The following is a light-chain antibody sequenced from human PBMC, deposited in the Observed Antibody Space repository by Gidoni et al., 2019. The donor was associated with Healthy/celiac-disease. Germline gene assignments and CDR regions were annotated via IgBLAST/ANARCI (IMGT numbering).Light chain of an antibody. CDR3: QQYYITPWT. V-gene: IGKV4-1*01. CDR2: WAS. CDR1: RSVLYSSNNKNY. J-gene: IGKJ1*01. Sequence: DIVMTQSPDSLAVSLGERATINCKSSRSVLYSSNNKNYLAWYQQKPGQPPKLLIYWASTRESGVPDRCSGSGSGTDFPLTISSLQAEDVAVYYCQQYYITPWTFGQGTKVEIK.